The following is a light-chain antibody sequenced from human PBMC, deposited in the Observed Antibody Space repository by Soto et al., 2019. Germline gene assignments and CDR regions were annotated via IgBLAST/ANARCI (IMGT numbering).Light chain of an antibody. Sequence: QSVLTQPASVSGSPGQSITISCTGTSSDVDGYNYVSWYQQHPGKAPKLMIYDVSNRPSGVSNRFSGSKSGNTASLTISGLHAEDESDYYCSSYTSSSTLYVFGTGTKVTVL. CDR3: SSYTSSSTLYV. V-gene: IGLV2-14*01. CDR2: DVS. J-gene: IGLJ1*01. CDR1: SSDVDGYNY.